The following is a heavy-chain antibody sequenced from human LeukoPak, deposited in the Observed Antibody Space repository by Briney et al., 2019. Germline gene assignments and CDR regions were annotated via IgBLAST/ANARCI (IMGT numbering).Heavy chain of an antibody. CDR3: TKRAAENFDY. J-gene: IGHJ4*02. CDR2: ISGSGGST. Sequence: GGSLRLSCAASGFTFSSYAMSWVRQAPGKGLEWVSAISGSGGSTYYADAVKGRFTISIDNPKSTLYLQMNSMRSEDTAEYYCTKRAAENFDYWYQGPVVTVSS. CDR1: GFTFSSYA. V-gene: IGHV3-23*01. D-gene: IGHD6-25*01.